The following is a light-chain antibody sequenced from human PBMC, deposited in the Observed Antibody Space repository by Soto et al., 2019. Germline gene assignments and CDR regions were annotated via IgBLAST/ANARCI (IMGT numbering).Light chain of an antibody. CDR1: QTISTW. J-gene: IGKJ5*01. CDR2: DAS. CDR3: LQYSGSSYT. V-gene: IGKV1-5*01. Sequence: GDRVTITCRASQTISTWMAWYQQKPGKAPKLLVYDASTLQSGVASRFSGSGSGTEFTLIISGLQPDDSATYYCLQYSGSSYTFGQGTRLEIK.